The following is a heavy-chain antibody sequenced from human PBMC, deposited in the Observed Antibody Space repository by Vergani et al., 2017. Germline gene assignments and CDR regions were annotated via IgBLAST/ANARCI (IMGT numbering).Heavy chain of an antibody. V-gene: IGHV4-59*12. CDR3: ARGLAVVVPAAMKGGWFDP. Sequence: QVQLQESGPGLVKPSETLSLTCTVSGGSISSYYWSWIRQPPGKGLEWIGYIYYSGSTNYNPSLKSRVTISVDTSKNQYSLKLRSVTAADTAVYYCARGLAVVVPAAMKGGWFDPWGQGTLVTVSS. D-gene: IGHD2-2*01. CDR2: IYYSGST. J-gene: IGHJ5*02. CDR1: GGSISSYY.